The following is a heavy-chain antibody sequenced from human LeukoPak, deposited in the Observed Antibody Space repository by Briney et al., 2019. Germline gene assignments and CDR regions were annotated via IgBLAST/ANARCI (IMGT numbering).Heavy chain of an antibody. CDR3: ARENTMVRGVFDY. CDR1: GFTVSSNY. CDR2: IYSGGST. D-gene: IGHD3-10*01. Sequence: GSLRLSCAASGFTVSSNYMSWVRQAPGKGLEWVSVIYSGGSTYYADSVKGRFTISRDNSKNTLYLQMNSLRAEDTAVYYCARENTMVRGVFDYWGQGTLVTVSS. J-gene: IGHJ4*02. V-gene: IGHV3-53*05.